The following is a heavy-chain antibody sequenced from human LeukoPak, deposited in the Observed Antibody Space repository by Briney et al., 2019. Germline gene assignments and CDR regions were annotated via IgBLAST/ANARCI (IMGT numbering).Heavy chain of an antibody. CDR1: GFTFSTYS. CDR2: ISSSSTYI. Sequence: PGGSLRLSCAASGFTFSTYSMNWVRQAPGKGLEWVSSISSSSTYIYYADSMRGRFTISRDNAKNSLYLQMNNLRAEDTAVYYCARTGTDPLGWFDAWGQGTLVTVSS. D-gene: IGHD1/OR15-1a*01. J-gene: IGHJ5*02. CDR3: ARTGTDPLGWFDA. V-gene: IGHV3-21*01.